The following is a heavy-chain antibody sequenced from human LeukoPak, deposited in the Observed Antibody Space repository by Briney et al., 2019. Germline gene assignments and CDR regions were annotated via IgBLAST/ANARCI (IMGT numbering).Heavy chain of an antibody. CDR2: IYYSGST. CDR3: ASARTSSRSWFTFDY. CDR1: GGSIGISSYY. D-gene: IGHD6-13*01. J-gene: IGHJ4*02. V-gene: IGHV4-39*01. Sequence: PSGTLSLTCTVSGGSIGISSYYWGWIRQPPGKGLEWIGSIYYSGSTYYNPSLKSRVTISVDTSKNQLSLKLSSVTAADTAVYYCASARTSSRSWFTFDYWGQGILVTVSS.